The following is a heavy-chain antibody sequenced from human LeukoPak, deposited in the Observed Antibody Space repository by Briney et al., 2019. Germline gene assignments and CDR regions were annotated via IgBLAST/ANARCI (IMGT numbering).Heavy chain of an antibody. CDR3: AHGSGLIDY. CDR1: GFTFSSYA. Sequence: GGSLRLSCAASGFTFSSYAMHWVHQAPGKGLEWVAVISYDGSNKYYADSVKGRFTISRDNSKNTLYLQMNSLRAEDTAVYYCAHGSGLIDYWGQGTLVTVSS. D-gene: IGHD3-22*01. J-gene: IGHJ4*02. V-gene: IGHV3-30-3*01. CDR2: ISYDGSNK.